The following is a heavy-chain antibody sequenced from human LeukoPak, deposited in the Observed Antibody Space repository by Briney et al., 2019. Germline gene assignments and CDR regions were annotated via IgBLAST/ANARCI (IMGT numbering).Heavy chain of an antibody. CDR3: TTDIGSSWSRVFDY. D-gene: IGHD6-13*01. J-gene: IGHJ4*02. V-gene: IGHV3-33*01. CDR1: GFTFSSYG. Sequence: GGSLRLSCAASGFTFSSYGMHWVRQAPGKGLEWVAVIWYDGSNKYYADSVRGRFTISRDNSKNTLYLQMNSLRAEDTAVYYCTTDIGSSWSRVFDYWGQGTLVTVSS. CDR2: IWYDGSNK.